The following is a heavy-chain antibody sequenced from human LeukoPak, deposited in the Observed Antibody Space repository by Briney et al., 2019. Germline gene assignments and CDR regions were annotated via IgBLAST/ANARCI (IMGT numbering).Heavy chain of an antibody. CDR2: INHSGST. V-gene: IGHV4-34*01. D-gene: IGHD6-13*01. CDR1: GGSFSGYY. Sequence: SETLSLTCAVYGGSFSGYYWSWIRQPPGKGLEWIGEINHSGSTNYNPSLKSRVTISVGTSKNQFSLKLSSVTAADTAVYYCARVFPGGQGGSSWYDAFDIWGQGTMVTVSS. J-gene: IGHJ3*02. CDR3: ARVFPGGQGGSSWYDAFDI.